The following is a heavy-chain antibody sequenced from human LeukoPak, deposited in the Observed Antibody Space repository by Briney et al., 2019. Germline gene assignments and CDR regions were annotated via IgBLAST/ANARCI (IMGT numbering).Heavy chain of an antibody. CDR1: GYTLTELS. V-gene: IGHV1-69*13. J-gene: IGHJ4*02. CDR3: ARDHESGSFDY. CDR2: IIPIFGTA. D-gene: IGHD5-12*01. Sequence: ASVKVSCKVSGYTLTELSMHWVRQAPGQGLEWMGGIIPIFGTANYAQKFQGRVTITADESTSTAYMELSSLRSEDTAVYYCARDHESGSFDYWGQGTLVTVSS.